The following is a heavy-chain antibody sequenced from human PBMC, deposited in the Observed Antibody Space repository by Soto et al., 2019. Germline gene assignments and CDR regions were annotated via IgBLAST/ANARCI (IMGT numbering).Heavy chain of an antibody. Sequence: GGSLRLSCAPSGFTFSNYAMTWVRQAPGKGLEWVSGVSASGTGAYYADSVKGRFTISRDNSKNTLYLQMNSLRAEDTAVYYWAMHPSAWSSRGWLFAYWGQGTLVTVSS. CDR1: GFTFSNYA. CDR2: VSASGTGA. CDR3: AMHPSAWSSRGWLFAY. V-gene: IGHV3-23*01. D-gene: IGHD6-19*01. J-gene: IGHJ4*02.